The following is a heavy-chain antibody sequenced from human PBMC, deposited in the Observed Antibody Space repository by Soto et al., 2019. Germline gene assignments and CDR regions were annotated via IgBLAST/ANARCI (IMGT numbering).Heavy chain of an antibody. D-gene: IGHD6-13*01. Sequence: QLQLQESGPGLVKPSETLSLTCTVSGGSISSSSYYWGWIRQPPGKGMEWIGSIYYSGSTYYNPSLKSRVTISVDTSKTQYSLKLSSVTAADTAVYYCAIMGGSSSGLAYWGQGTLVTVSS. J-gene: IGHJ4*02. CDR2: IYYSGST. V-gene: IGHV4-39*01. CDR3: AIMGGSSSGLAY. CDR1: GGSISSSSYY.